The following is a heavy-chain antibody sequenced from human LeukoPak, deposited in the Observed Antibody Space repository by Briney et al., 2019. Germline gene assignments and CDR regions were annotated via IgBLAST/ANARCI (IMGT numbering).Heavy chain of an antibody. Sequence: GGSLRLSCAASGLTFSNYGMHWVRQTPGKGLEWVAFIRFDGSNKYYADSVKGRFTISRDNSKNTLYLKMNSLRTEDSAVYYCARTDFWGNFDYWGQGTLVTVSS. V-gene: IGHV3-30*02. CDR2: IRFDGSNK. CDR1: GLTFSNYG. D-gene: IGHD3-3*01. J-gene: IGHJ4*02. CDR3: ARTDFWGNFDY.